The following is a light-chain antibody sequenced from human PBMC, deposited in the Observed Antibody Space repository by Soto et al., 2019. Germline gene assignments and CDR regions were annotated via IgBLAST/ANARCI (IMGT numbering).Light chain of an antibody. CDR2: KAS. CDR3: QHYNAQRA. J-gene: IGKJ1*01. CDR1: QSISSW. Sequence: DIQMTQSPSTLSASVGDRVTITCRASQSISSWLAWFQQKPGTAPKLLIYKASTLQSGVPSRFSGGRSGTEFTLSISSLQSYDSATNYDQHYNAQRAFRQGTKV. V-gene: IGKV1-5*03.